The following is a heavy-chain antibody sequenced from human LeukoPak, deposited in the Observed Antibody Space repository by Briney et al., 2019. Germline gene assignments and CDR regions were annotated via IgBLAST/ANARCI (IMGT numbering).Heavy chain of an antibody. CDR2: IFYTESS. D-gene: IGHD6-13*01. CDR1: GVSISSYF. V-gene: IGHV4-59*01. CDR3: ARQKQQLVPGDNYYYMDV. Sequence: PSETLSLTCTVSGVSISSYFWSWIRQPPGKGLEWIGYIFYTESSSYNPSLKSRLTISVDTSENQVSLKLNSVTAADTAVYYCARQKQQLVPGDNYYYMDVWGKGTTVTVSS. J-gene: IGHJ6*03.